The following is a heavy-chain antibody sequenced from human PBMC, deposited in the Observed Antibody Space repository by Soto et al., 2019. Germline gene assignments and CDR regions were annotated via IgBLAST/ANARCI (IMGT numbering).Heavy chain of an antibody. Sequence: QLQLQESGPGLVKPSETLSLTCTVSGDSISSSAYHWGWVRQPPGKGLGWIGSIYYSGSTYYNPSPKSRDTVDVHTSKHQISMILGSVTAADTAVYYCAMSIIRTIFGVVDYHHLGPGTLVPGSS. CDR1: GDSISSSAYH. CDR2: IYYSGST. CDR3: AMSIIRTIFGVVDYHH. J-gene: IGHJ4*02. D-gene: IGHD3-3*02. V-gene: IGHV4-39*01.